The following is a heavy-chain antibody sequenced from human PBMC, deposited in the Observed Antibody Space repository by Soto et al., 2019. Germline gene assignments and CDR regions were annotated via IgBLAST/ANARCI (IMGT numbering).Heavy chain of an antibody. V-gene: IGHV4-31*03. J-gene: IGHJ6*02. CDR2: IYYTGST. CDR1: SGSISSGGYF. CDR3: VRGTPSGSYGMDV. Sequence: QVQLQESGPGLVKPSQTLSLTCTVSSGSISSGGYFWSWIRQHPGKGLEWFGYIYYTGSTYYNPSLKSRVTISVDTSKNQFSLRLSSVTAADTAVYYCVRGTPSGSYGMDVWGQGTTVTVSS. D-gene: IGHD2-15*01.